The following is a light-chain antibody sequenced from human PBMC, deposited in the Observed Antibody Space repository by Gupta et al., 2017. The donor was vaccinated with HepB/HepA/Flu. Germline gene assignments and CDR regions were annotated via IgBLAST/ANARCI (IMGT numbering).Light chain of an antibody. CDR2: GEN. CDR1: NGDIGFTSY. CDR3: SSDSNTNTPLL. J-gene: IGLJ2*01. Sequence: SALSPPASVSGSLGQPITNTCTGSNGDIGFTSYVYWYQQHPGKAPTLLVFGENSRLSGVTARFFASTYGNTASTPTTGLESEDEADYYCSSDSNTNTPLLFGGGTKLTVL. V-gene: IGLV2-14*03.